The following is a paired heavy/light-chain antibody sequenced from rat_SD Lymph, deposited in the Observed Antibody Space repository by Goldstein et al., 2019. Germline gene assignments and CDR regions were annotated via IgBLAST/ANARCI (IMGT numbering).Light chain of an antibody. Sequence: DIQMTQSPASLSASLEEIVTITCQPSQGIGNYLSWYQQKLGKSPQLLIHSATSLADGVPSRFSGSRSGTQYSLKINRLQVEDTGIYYCLQISSTPYTFGAGTKLELK. CDR1: QGIGNY. CDR3: LQISSTPYT. CDR2: SAT. J-gene: IGKJ2-3*01. V-gene: IGKV12S22*01.
Heavy chain of an antibody. V-gene: IGHV3-4*01. CDR1: GYTITSGY. D-gene: IGHD1-2*01. J-gene: IGHJ1*01. CDR3: AHSSINGYYSSYTPVYWYFDF. Sequence: EIQLQESGPGLVKPSQSLSLTCSVTGYTITSGYDWSWIRKFPGNKMEWMGYISYSGSTNYNPSLKSRISITRDTSKNQFFLQLNSVTTEDTATYYCAHSSINGYYSSYTPVYWYFDFWGPGTMVTVSS. CDR2: ISYSGST.